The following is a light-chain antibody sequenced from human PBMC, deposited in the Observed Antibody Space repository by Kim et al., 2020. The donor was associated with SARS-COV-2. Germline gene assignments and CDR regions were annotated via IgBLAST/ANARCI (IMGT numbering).Light chain of an antibody. V-gene: IGKV3-15*01. J-gene: IGKJ4*01. CDR1: QSVNTN. CDR3: QQYYSWPLT. Sequence: VSPGERATLSCRASQSVNTNLAWYQQKRGQAPRRLIYGASTRATGIPARFSGSGSGTEFTLTISSLQSEDVAVYYCQQYYSWPLTFGGGTKVEIK. CDR2: GAS.